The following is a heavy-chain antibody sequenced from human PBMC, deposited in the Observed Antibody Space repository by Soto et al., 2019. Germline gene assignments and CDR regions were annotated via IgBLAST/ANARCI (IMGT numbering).Heavy chain of an antibody. J-gene: IGHJ6*02. Sequence: QVQLVQSGAEVKKPGSSVKVSCKASGGTLSNYAFTWVRQAPEQGLEWMGGIIPIFNTANYTQKFQSRVTIIVNESTCTAYMEVNRLRSAHTAVSYCARVRPNDYIGNYNNGMDVWAQGTTVTVSS. CDR1: GGTLSNYA. V-gene: IGHV1-69*01. CDR3: ARVRPNDYIGNYNNGMDV. CDR2: IIPIFNTA. D-gene: IGHD4-4*01.